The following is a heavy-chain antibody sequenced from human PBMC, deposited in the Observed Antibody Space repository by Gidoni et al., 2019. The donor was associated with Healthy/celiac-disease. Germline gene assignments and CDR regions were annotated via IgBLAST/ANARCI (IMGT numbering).Heavy chain of an antibody. J-gene: IGHJ4*02. CDR3: ARGRAGATIH. D-gene: IGHD1-26*01. Sequence: QVQLQQWGAGLSKPSETLSLTCAVYGGSFSGYYWSWIRQPPGKGLEWIGEINHSGSTNYNPSLKSRVTISVDTSKNQFSLKLSSVTAADTAVYYCARGRAGATIHWGQGTLVTVSS. CDR1: GGSFSGYY. V-gene: IGHV4-34*01. CDR2: INHSGST.